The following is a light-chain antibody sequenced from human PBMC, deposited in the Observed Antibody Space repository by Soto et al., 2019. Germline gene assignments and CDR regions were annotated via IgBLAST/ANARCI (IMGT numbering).Light chain of an antibody. V-gene: IGKV3-20*01. J-gene: IGKJ1*01. CDR1: HSITSNY. CDR3: QQYGTSPWT. Sequence: EIVLTQSPGTLSLFAGERATLSCRATHSITSNYLAWYQQKPGQAPRLLIYIASRRATGIPDRISGSGSGTDFTLTISRLEPEDSAVYYCQQYGTSPWTFGQGTKVEIK. CDR2: IAS.